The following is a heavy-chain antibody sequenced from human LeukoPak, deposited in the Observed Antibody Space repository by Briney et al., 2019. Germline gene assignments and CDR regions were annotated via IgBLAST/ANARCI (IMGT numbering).Heavy chain of an antibody. D-gene: IGHD6-13*01. CDR1: GFTFSGYW. Sequence: GGSLRLSCAASGFTFSGYWMNWVRQAPGKGLEWVSSISSSSNYIYYADSVKGRFTISRDNAKNSLYLQMNSLRAEDTAVYYCAREVAAAADYYYYGMDVWGQGTTVTVSS. CDR2: ISSSSNYI. CDR3: AREVAAAADYYYYGMDV. V-gene: IGHV3-21*01. J-gene: IGHJ6*02.